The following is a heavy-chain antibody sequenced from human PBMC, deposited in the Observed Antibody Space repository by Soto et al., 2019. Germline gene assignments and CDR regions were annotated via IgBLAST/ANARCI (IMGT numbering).Heavy chain of an antibody. D-gene: IGHD2-2*01. CDR3: SRDGPYCSSTSCRPPYYYGMDV. CDR2: IIPIFGTA. CDR1: GGTFSSYA. Sequence: GASVKVSCKASGGTFSSYAISWVRQAPGQGLEWMGGIIPIFGTANYAQKFQGRVTITADESTSTAYMELSSLRSEDTAVYYWSRDGPYCSSTSCRPPYYYGMDVWGQGTTVTVSS. J-gene: IGHJ6*02. V-gene: IGHV1-69*13.